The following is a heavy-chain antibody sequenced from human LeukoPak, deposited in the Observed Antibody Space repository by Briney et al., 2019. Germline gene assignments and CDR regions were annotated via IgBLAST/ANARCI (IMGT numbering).Heavy chain of an antibody. CDR1: GFTFTNYG. CDR2: IRYDGSNK. V-gene: IGHV3-30*02. CDR3: AKDHEYLGSSSTRNDY. D-gene: IGHD6-6*01. J-gene: IGHJ4*02. Sequence: QPGRSLRLSCAASGFTFTNYGMHWVRQTPGKGLEWVAFIRYDGSNKYYADSVKGRFTISRDNSKNTLYLQMNSLRAEDTAVYYCAKDHEYLGSSSTRNDYWGQGTLVTVSS.